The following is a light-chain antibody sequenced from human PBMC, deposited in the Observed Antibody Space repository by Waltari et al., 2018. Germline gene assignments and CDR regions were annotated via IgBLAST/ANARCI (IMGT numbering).Light chain of an antibody. CDR3: QVWDNSSDHVV. CDR2: DDS. J-gene: IGLJ2*01. V-gene: IGLV3-21*03. Sequence: SYVLTQPPSVSVAPGKTARITCGGNNIGSKSVHWYQQKPGQAPVPVVYDDSARPSGIPERFSGSNSGNTATLTISRVEAGDEADYYCQVWDNSSDHVVFGGGTNLTVL. CDR1: NIGSKS.